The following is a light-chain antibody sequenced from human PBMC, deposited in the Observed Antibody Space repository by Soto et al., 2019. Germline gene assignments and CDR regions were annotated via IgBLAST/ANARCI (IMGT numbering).Light chain of an antibody. CDR2: GAS. CDR3: QHYGNTPPSVT. CDR1: QSLSSSY. J-gene: IGKJ3*01. V-gene: IGKV3-20*01. Sequence: EIVLTQSPCTLSLSPGERDTLSCRASQSLSSSYLVWYQQKPGQAPRLLIYGASSRATGIPDRFSGSGSGTDFTLTISRLEPEDFAVYYCQHYGNTPPSVTFGPGTKVDIK.